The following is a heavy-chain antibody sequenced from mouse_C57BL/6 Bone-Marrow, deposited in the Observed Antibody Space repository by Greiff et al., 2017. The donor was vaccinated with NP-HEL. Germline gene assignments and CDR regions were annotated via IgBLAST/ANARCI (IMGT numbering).Heavy chain of an antibody. CDR2: INPSSGYT. CDR1: GYTFTSYT. CDR3: ARPLIYYDYDGYFDV. D-gene: IGHD2-4*01. J-gene: IGHJ1*03. Sequence: QVQLQQSGAELARPGASVKMSCKASGYTFTSYTMHWVKQRPGQGLEWIGYINPSSGYTKYNQKFKDKATLTADKSSSTAYMQLSSLTSDDSAVYYCARPLIYYDYDGYFDVWGTGTTVTVSS. V-gene: IGHV1-4*01.